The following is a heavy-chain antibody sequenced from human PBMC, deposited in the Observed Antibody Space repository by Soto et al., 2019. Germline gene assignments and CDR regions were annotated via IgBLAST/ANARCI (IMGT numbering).Heavy chain of an antibody. CDR3: AREGLAGIWPDY. Sequence: SVKVSCKASGGTFSSYAISWVRQAPGQGLEWMGGIIPIFGTANYAQKFQGRVTITADESTSTAYMELSSLRSEDTAVYYCAREGLAGIWPDYWGQGTLVTVSS. CDR2: IIPIFGTA. CDR1: GGTFSSYA. D-gene: IGHD1-20*01. V-gene: IGHV1-69*13. J-gene: IGHJ4*02.